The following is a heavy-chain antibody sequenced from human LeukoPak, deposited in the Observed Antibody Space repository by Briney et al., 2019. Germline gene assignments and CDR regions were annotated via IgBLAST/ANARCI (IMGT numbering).Heavy chain of an antibody. Sequence: SETLSLTCTVSGGSISSYYWSWIRQPPGKGLEWIGYIYYSGSTNYNPSLKSRVAISVDTSKNQFSLKLSSVTAADTAVHYCARGQYDILTGYWYYFDYWGQGTLVTVSS. CDR2: IYYSGST. J-gene: IGHJ4*02. CDR1: GGSISSYY. D-gene: IGHD3-9*01. V-gene: IGHV4-59*01. CDR3: ARGQYDILTGYWYYFDY.